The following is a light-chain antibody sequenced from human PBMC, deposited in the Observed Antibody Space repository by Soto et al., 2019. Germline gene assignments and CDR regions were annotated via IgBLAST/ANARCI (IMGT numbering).Light chain of an antibody. CDR2: KAS. CDR3: QQYNSYSGVT. V-gene: IGKV1-5*03. J-gene: IGKJ5*01. Sequence: DIQMTQSPSTLSASVGDRVTITCRASQSISSWLAWYQQKPGKAPKLLIYKASSLESGVPSRFGGSGSGTEFTLTISSLQPDDFATYYCQQYNSYSGVTFGQGTRLEIK. CDR1: QSISSW.